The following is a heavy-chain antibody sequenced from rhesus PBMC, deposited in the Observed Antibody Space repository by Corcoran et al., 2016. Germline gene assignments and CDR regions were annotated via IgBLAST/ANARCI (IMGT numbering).Heavy chain of an antibody. D-gene: IGHD6-25*01. CDR3: TRRGGSWKNFDY. V-gene: IGHV1S9*01. CDR2: INPSNGKT. Sequence: QVQLVQSGAEVKKPGASVKLSCKASGYTFTSYYINWVRQAPGQVLEWMGWINPSNGKTGYAQKFQGRVTMTRDTSTRTAYRELSSLRSEDTAVYYCTRRGGSWKNFDYWGQGVLVTVSS. CDR1: GYTFTSYY. J-gene: IGHJ4*01.